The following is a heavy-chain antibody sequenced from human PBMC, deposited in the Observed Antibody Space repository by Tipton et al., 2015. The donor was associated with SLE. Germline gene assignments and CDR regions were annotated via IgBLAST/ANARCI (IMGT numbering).Heavy chain of an antibody. CDR2: IYSSGTT. CDR1: DGSISSYY. CDR3: ARANTIFGGGMDV. Sequence: TLSLTCTVSDGSISSYYWGWFRQPPGKGLEWIGYIYSSGTTNYNPSLKSRVTISVDTSKSEISLRLSSVTTADTALYYCARANTIFGGGMDVWGQGTMVTVSS. V-gene: IGHV4-59*01. J-gene: IGHJ6*02. D-gene: IGHD3-3*01.